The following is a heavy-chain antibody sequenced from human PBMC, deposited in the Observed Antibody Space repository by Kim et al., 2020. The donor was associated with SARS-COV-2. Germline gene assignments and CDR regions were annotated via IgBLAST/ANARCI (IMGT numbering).Heavy chain of an antibody. V-gene: IGHV3-48*01. CDR3: ARDFRYTQEAGTGFDS. CDR2: INIRSTTI. J-gene: IGHJ4*02. D-gene: IGHD1-7*01. Sequence: GGSLRLSCAASGFTFSSHSMNWVRQAPGKGLEWVAYINIRSTTIYFSDSVRGRFNISSDNAKNSVYLHMSSLRAEDTAVYYCARDFRYTQEAGTGFDSWGQGTVVTVSS. CDR1: GFTFSSHS.